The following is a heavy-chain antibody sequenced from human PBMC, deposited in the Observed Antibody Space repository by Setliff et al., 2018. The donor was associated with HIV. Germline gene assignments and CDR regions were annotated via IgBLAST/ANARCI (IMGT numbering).Heavy chain of an antibody. CDR1: GYTFTNFL. CDR3: ARGYCTNAVCSDAFDI. J-gene: IGHJ3*02. D-gene: IGHD2-8*01. V-gene: IGHV1-18*01. CDR2: ISAYNGNT. Sequence: ASVKVSCKASGYTFTNFLMYWVRQAPGQRLEWMGWISAYNGNTNYPQKFQGRVTMTTDTSTSTAYMELRSLRSDDTAVYYCARGYCTNAVCSDAFDIWGQGTMVTVSS.